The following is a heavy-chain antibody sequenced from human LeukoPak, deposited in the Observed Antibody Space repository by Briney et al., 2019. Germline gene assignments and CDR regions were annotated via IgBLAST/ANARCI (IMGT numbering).Heavy chain of an antibody. CDR2: IYYSGST. J-gene: IGHJ4*02. V-gene: IGHV4-59*12. CDR3: ARPPWYCSSTSCPDY. D-gene: IGHD2-2*01. Sequence: SETLSLTCTVSGGSISSYYWSWIRQPPGKGLEWIGYIYYSGSTNYNPSLKSRVTISVDTSKNQFSLKLSSVTAADTAVYYCARPPWYCSSTSCPDYWGQGTLVTVSS. CDR1: GGSISSYY.